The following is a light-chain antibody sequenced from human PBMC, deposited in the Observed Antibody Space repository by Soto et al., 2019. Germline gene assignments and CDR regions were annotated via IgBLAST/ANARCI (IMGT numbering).Light chain of an antibody. Sequence: SVGTQPPSASGSPGQSVTISCTGTKNDVGFYDFVSWYQHHPGKAPRLIIYEVVQRPSGVPDRFSGSKSGNTASLTVSGLQAADEADYFCKSYAGSNTYVFGSGTKVTVL. J-gene: IGLJ1*01. CDR1: KNDVGFYDF. V-gene: IGLV2-8*01. CDR3: KSYAGSNTYV. CDR2: EVV.